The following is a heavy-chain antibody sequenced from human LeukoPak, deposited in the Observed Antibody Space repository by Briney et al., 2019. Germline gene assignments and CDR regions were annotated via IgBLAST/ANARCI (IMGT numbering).Heavy chain of an antibody. D-gene: IGHD2-2*01. V-gene: IGHV1-2*06. Sequence: ASVKVSCKASGYTFTGYYMHWVRQAPGQGPEWMGRINPNTGDTNYAQEFQGRVTMTRDTSITTAYMDLNRLKSDDTAVYYCAREDYYAPDYWGQGTLVTVSS. CDR2: INPNTGDT. CDR3: AREDYYAPDY. CDR1: GYTFTGYY. J-gene: IGHJ4*02.